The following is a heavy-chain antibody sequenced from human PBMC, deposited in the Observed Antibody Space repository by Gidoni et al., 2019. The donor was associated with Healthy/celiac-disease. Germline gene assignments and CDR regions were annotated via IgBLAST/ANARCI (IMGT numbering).Heavy chain of an antibody. CDR2: ISYDGSNK. CDR1: GFTFSTFT. V-gene: IGHV3-30*01. J-gene: IGHJ4*02. CDR3: ASPPWGLRYFDWSKAARNFDY. D-gene: IGHD3-9*01. Sequence: QLQLLESGGGVVQPGRSLRPSCAASGFTFSTFTMPCVRQAPGKGLEWVAVISYDGSNKYYADSVKGRFTISRDNSKNTLYLQMNSLRAEDTAVYYCASPPWGLRYFDWSKAARNFDYWGQGTLVTVSS.